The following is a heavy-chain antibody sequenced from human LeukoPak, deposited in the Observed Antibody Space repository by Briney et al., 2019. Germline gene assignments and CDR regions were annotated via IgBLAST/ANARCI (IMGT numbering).Heavy chain of an antibody. V-gene: IGHV4-59*08. CDR3: ARLIDRRDGYNYVDY. Sequence: SETLSLTCTVSGGSISSYYRSWIRQPPGKGLEWIGYIYYSGSTNYNPSLKSRVTISVDTSKNQLSLKLSSVTAADTAVYYCARLIDRRDGYNYVDYWGQGTLVTVSS. J-gene: IGHJ4*02. CDR2: IYYSGST. D-gene: IGHD5-24*01. CDR1: GGSISSYY.